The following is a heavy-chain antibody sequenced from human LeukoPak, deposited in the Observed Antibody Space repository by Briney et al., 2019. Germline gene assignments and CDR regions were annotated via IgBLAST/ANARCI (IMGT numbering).Heavy chain of an antibody. J-gene: IGHJ4*02. CDR3: AREPHFDY. V-gene: IGHV4-59*01. CDR2: IYYSGST. Sequence: SETLSLTCTVSGGSISSYYWSWIRQPPGKGLEWIGYIYYSGSTNYNPSLKSRVTISVDTSKNQFSLKLSSVTAADTAVYHCAREPHFDYWGQGTLVTVSS. CDR1: GGSISSYY.